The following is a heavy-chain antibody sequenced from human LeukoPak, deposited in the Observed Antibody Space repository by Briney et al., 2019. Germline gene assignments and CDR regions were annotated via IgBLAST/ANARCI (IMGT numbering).Heavy chain of an antibody. V-gene: IGHV4-38-2*02. CDR3: ARDTVGATFPGAFDI. D-gene: IGHD1-26*01. CDR1: GYSISSGYY. Sequence: SETLSLTCTVSGYSISSGYYWGWIRQPPGKGLELIGSIYHSGSTYNNPSLKSRVTISVDTSKNQVSLKLSSVTAADTAVYYCARDTVGATFPGAFDIWGQGTMVTVSS. CDR2: IYHSGST. J-gene: IGHJ3*02.